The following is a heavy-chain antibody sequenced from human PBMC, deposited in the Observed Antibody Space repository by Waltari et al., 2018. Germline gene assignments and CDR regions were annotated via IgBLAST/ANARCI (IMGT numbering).Heavy chain of an antibody. CDR1: GFTFSSYA. CDR2: IYSGGST. Sequence: EVQLLESGGGLVQPGGSLRLSCAASGFTFSSYAMSWVRQAPGKGLEWVSVIYSGGSTYYADSVKGRFTISRDNSKNTLYLQMNSLRAEDMAVYYCAKDTDYGGNVVDYWGQGTLVTVSS. CDR3: AKDTDYGGNVVDY. D-gene: IGHD4-17*01. V-gene: IGHV3-23*03. J-gene: IGHJ4*02.